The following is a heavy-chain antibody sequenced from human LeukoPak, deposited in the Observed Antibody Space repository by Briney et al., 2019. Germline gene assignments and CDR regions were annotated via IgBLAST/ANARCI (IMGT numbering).Heavy chain of an antibody. J-gene: IGHJ4*02. D-gene: IGHD4-17*01. CDR2: IYYSGTT. CDR3: AGELVRGGDYVGPFDY. V-gene: IGHV4-30-4*01. CDR1: GGSIISDDYY. Sequence: TSETQSLTCTASGGSIISDDYYWTWIRQPPGKGLEWIGYIYYSGTTYYNPSLETRLTIALDTSKNQFSLELSSVTAADTAVYYCAGELVRGGDYVGPFDYWGQGSLVAVSS.